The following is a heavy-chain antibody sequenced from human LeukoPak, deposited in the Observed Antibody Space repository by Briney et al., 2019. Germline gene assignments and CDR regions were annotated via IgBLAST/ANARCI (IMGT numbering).Heavy chain of an antibody. Sequence: GGSLRLTCATSGFTFSSYVMSWVRQAPGKGLEWVSGISDGGGSTYYADSVKGRFTNSRDNSKNTLYLQMNSLRAEDTAVYYCAKGGGGTHAFAYWGQATQVTVSS. CDR3: AKGGGGTHAFAY. J-gene: IGHJ4*02. CDR2: ISDGGGST. V-gene: IGHV3-23*01. CDR1: GFTFSSYV. D-gene: IGHD1-26*01.